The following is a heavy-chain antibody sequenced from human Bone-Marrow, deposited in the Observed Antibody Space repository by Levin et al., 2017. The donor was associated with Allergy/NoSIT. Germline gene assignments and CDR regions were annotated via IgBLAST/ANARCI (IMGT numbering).Heavy chain of an antibody. V-gene: IGHV3-30*18. CDR3: AKLTGQSRNHDAFDI. CDR2: ISYDGSNK. J-gene: IGHJ3*02. CDR1: GFTFSSYG. D-gene: IGHD2-8*02. Sequence: GGSLRLSCAASGFTFSSYGMHWVRQAPGKGLEWVAVISYDGSNKYYADSVKGRFTISRDNSKNTLYLQMNSLRAEDTAVYYCAKLTGQSRNHDAFDIWGQGTMVTVSS.